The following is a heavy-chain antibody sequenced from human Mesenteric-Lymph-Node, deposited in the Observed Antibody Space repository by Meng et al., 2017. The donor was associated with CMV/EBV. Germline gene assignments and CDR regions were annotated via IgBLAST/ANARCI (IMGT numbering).Heavy chain of an antibody. Sequence: GESLKIPCAASGFTFSHFEMNWVRQAPGKGLEWVSYISSFGKTIYYGDSVRGRFTISRDNAKNSLYLQMNSLRAEDTAVYYCAKDFWSGYHDYWGQGTLVTVSS. D-gene: IGHD3-3*01. V-gene: IGHV3-48*03. CDR3: AKDFWSGYHDY. J-gene: IGHJ4*02. CDR1: GFTFSHFE. CDR2: ISSFGKTI.